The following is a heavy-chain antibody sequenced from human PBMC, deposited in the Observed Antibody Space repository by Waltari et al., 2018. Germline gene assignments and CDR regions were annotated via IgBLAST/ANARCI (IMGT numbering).Heavy chain of an antibody. D-gene: IGHD2-2*01. CDR1: GYTFKNYD. CDR2: MNPNSVNT. V-gene: IGHV1-8*01. CDR3: ARGTRSFDP. Sequence: QMQLVQSEAEVKKPGASVKVSCKASGYTFKNYDLNWVRQAAGQGLEWMGWMNPNSVNTGYAQQFQGRVTMTRNTSITTAYMELTSLRSEDTAVYYCARGTRSFDPWGQGTLVTVSS. J-gene: IGHJ5*02.